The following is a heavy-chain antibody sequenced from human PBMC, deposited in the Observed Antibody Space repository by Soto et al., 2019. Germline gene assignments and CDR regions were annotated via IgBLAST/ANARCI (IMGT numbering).Heavy chain of an antibody. J-gene: IGHJ4*02. Sequence: QVQLVQSGAEVKKPGSSVKVSCKASGGTFSSYAISWVRQAPGQGLEWMGGIIPIFGTANYAQKFQGRVTITADESTSTAYMELSSLRSEDTAVYYCARDPGYCSGGSCYSDFDYWGQGTLVTVFS. CDR2: IIPIFGTA. D-gene: IGHD2-15*01. V-gene: IGHV1-69*01. CDR1: GGTFSSYA. CDR3: ARDPGYCSGGSCYSDFDY.